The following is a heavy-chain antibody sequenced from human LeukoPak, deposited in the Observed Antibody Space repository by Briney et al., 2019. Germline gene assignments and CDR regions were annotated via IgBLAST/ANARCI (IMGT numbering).Heavy chain of an antibody. CDR1: GGSISSSSYY. CDR3: ARTVQYAGEAFDI. Sequence: SETLSLTCTVSGGSISSSSYYWGWIRQPPGKGLEWIGSIYYSGSTYYNPSLKSRVTISVDTSKNQFSLRLSSVTAADTAVYYCARTVQYAGEAFDIWGQGTMVTVSS. D-gene: IGHD1-26*01. J-gene: IGHJ3*02. CDR2: IYYSGST. V-gene: IGHV4-39*01.